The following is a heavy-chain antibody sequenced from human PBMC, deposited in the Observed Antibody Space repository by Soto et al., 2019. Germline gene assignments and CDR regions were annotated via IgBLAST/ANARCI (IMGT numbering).Heavy chain of an antibody. V-gene: IGHV1-69*13. CDR3: ARGGYCISTSCYVFDY. CDR2: IIPVFGTA. D-gene: IGHD2-2*03. Sequence: SVKVSCKASGGTFSSYGISWVRQAPGHGLEWMGEIIPVFGTANYAQKFQGRVTITADASTSTSYMELSSLRSEDTAVYYCARGGYCISTSCYVFDYWGQGTLVTGSS. CDR1: GGTFSSYG. J-gene: IGHJ4*02.